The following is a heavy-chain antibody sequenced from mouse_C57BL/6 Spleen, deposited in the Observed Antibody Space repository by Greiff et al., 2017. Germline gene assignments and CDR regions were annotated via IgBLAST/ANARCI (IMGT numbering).Heavy chain of an antibody. J-gene: IGHJ3*01. CDR1: GFNIKNTY. Sequence: VHVKQSVAELVRPGASVKLSCTASGFNIKNTYMHWVKQRPEQGLEWIGRIDPANGNTKYAPKFQGKATITADTSSNTAYLQLSSLTSEDTAIYYCARSSHYYGSSSFAYWGQGTLVTVSA. V-gene: IGHV14-3*01. CDR3: ARSSHYYGSSSFAY. CDR2: IDPANGNT. D-gene: IGHD1-1*01.